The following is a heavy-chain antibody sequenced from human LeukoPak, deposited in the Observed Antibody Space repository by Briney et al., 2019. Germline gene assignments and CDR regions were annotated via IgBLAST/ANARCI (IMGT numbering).Heavy chain of an antibody. CDR3: ARSQWLPYNWFDP. V-gene: IGHV7-4-1*02. Sequence: ASVKVSFTASGYTLTSYAMNWVRQAPGQGLECMGWINTNTGNPTYAQGFTGRFVFSLDTSVSTAYLQISSLKAEDTAVYYCARSQWLPYNWFDPWGQGTLVTVSS. CDR2: INTNTGNP. CDR1: GYTLTSYA. D-gene: IGHD6-19*01. J-gene: IGHJ5*02.